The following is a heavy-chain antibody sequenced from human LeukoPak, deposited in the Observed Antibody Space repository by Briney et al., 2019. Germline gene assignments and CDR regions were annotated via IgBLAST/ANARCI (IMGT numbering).Heavy chain of an antibody. CDR2: ISGSGGST. V-gene: IGHV3-23*01. CDR3: ARGSYGMDV. CDR1: GFTFSSYA. J-gene: IGHJ6*02. Sequence: GGSLRLSCVASGFTFSSYAMSWVRQTPGKGLEWVSAISGSGGSTYYADSVKGRFTISRDNSKNTLFLQMNSLRAEDTAVYYCARGSYGMDVWGQGTTVTVSS.